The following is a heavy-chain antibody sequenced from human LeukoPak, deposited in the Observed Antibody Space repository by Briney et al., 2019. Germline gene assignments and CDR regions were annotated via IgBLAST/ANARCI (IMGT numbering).Heavy chain of an antibody. CDR2: ISSGGGTT. V-gene: IGHV3-48*01. CDR1: GFTFSTYS. CDR3: ARDPAGAGIYYDY. D-gene: IGHD6-19*01. Sequence: GGSLRPSCVASGFTFSTYSMNWVRQAPGKGLEWISYISSGGGTTHYADSVKGRFTISRDNAQNSLYLQMNSLRAEDTAMYYCARDPAGAGIYYDYWGQGTLVTVSS. J-gene: IGHJ4*02.